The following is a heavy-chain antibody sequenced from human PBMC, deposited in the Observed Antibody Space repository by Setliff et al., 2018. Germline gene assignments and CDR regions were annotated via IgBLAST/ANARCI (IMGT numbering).Heavy chain of an antibody. CDR2: INPNSGGT. Sequence: ASVKVSCKASGYTFTGYYMHWVRQAPGQGPEWMGRINPNSGGTNYAQKFQGRVTMTRDTSISTAYMELSRLRSDDTAVYYCARVKAPALYYYMDVWGKGTTVTV. D-gene: IGHD3-16*02. J-gene: IGHJ6*03. V-gene: IGHV1-2*06. CDR3: ARVKAPALYYYMDV. CDR1: GYTFTGYY.